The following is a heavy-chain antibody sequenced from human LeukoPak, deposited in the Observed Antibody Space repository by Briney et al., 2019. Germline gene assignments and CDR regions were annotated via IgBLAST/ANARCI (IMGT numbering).Heavy chain of an antibody. V-gene: IGHV3-74*01. D-gene: IGHD3-22*01. J-gene: IGHJ6*03. CDR3: AGRGNYYDSSGYYYYMDV. CDR1: GFTFSSYW. Sequence: QPGGSLRLSCAASGFTFSSYWMHWVRQAPGKGLVWVSRITSDGSSTSYADSVKGRFTISRDNAKNTLYLQMNSLRAEDTAVYYCAGRGNYYDSSGYYYYMDVWGKGTTVTVSS. CDR2: ITSDGSST.